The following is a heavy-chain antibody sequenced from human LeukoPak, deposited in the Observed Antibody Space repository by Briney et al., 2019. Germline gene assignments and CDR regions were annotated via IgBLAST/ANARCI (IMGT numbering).Heavy chain of an antibody. D-gene: IGHD5-18*01. CDR2: IIPIFGTA. Sequence: SVKVSCKASGGTFSSYAISWVRQAPGQGLEWMGGIIPIFGTANYAQKFQGRVTITADESTSTAYMELSSLRSEDTAVYYCASKRGYSYPAFGYWGQGTLVTVSS. J-gene: IGHJ4*02. CDR1: GGTFSSYA. V-gene: IGHV1-69*13. CDR3: ASKRGYSYPAFGY.